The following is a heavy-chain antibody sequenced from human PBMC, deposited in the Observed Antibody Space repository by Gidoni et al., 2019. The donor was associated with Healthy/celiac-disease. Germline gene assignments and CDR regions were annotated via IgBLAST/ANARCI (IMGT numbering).Heavy chain of an antibody. Sequence: QLQLAQSGAEVKKPGSPVKVSCKASGGTFSSYAISWVRQAPGQGLEWMGRIIPILGIANYAQEFQVRVTITADKSTSTAYMELSSLRSEGTAVYYCARAVVRPENWFDPWGQGTLVTVSS. CDR2: IIPILGIA. V-gene: IGHV1-69*04. D-gene: IGHD2-15*01. CDR1: GGTFSSYA. J-gene: IGHJ5*02. CDR3: ARAVVRPENWFDP.